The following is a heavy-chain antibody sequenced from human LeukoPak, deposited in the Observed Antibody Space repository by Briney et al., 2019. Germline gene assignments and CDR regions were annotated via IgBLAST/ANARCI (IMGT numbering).Heavy chain of an antibody. D-gene: IGHD6-19*01. CDR2: INPYNGNT. CDR3: ARERSGWFFSN. J-gene: IGHJ4*02. Sequence: GASVKVSCKASGYSFTSYGITWVRHAPGQGLEWMGWINPYNGNTNYAQKLQGRVTMTTDTSTSTAYMDLRSLRSDDTAVYYCARERSGWFFSNWGQGTLVTVSS. V-gene: IGHV1-18*01. CDR1: GYSFTSYG.